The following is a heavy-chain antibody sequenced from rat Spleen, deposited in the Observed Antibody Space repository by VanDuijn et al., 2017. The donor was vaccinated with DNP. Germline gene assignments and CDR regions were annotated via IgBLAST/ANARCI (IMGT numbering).Heavy chain of an antibody. V-gene: IGHV5S10*01. CDR2: IIYAGSRN. Sequence: EVQLVESGGGLVQPGRSLKLSCAASGFSFSDYDMAWVRQAPTKGLEWVACIIYAGSRNYYRDSMKGRFTISRDNVKSTLYLQMDSLRSEDTATYYCTKHKGSSSSYGMEAWGQGTSVTVSS. J-gene: IGHJ4*01. D-gene: IGHD1-11*01. CDR3: TKHKGSSSSYGMEA. CDR1: GFSFSDYD.